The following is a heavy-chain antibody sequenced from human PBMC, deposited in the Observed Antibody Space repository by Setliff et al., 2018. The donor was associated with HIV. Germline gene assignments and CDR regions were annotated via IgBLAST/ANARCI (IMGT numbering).Heavy chain of an antibody. CDR1: GYTFTSYY. D-gene: IGHD6-13*01. CDR3: ASTQDSSNWSFDY. Sequence: ASVKVSCKASGYTFTSYYMHWVRQAPAQGLEWMGIINPSGGSTTYSQKFQGRVTMTRDTSTRTVYMDLSSLRSEDTAIYYCASTQDSSNWSFDYWGQGTLVTVSS. V-gene: IGHV1-46*01. CDR2: INPSGGST. J-gene: IGHJ4*02.